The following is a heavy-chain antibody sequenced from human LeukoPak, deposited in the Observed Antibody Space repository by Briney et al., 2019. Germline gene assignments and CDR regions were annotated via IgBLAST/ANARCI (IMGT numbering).Heavy chain of an antibody. V-gene: IGHV3-9*03. CDR2: ISWNSGSI. D-gene: IGHD6-19*01. CDR3: AKDFYSSGWWGGAFDI. Sequence: PSGRSLRLSCAASGFTFDDYAMHWVRQAPGKGLEWVSGISWNSGSIGYADSVKGRFTTSRDNAKNSLYLQMNSLRAEDMALYYCAKDFYSSGWWGGAFDIWGQGTMVTVSS. CDR1: GFTFDDYA. J-gene: IGHJ3*02.